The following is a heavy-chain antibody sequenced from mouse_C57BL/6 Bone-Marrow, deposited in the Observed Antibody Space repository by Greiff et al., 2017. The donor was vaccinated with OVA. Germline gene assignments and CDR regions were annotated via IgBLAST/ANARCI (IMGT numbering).Heavy chain of an antibody. D-gene: IGHD1-1*01. CDR1: GYTFTSYW. CDR3: ARWGDYYGSSPYWYFDV. V-gene: IGHV1-50*01. CDR2: IDPSDSYT. J-gene: IGHJ1*03. Sequence: QLQQPGAELVKPGASVKLSCKASGYTFTSYWMQWVKQRPGQGLEWIGEIDPSDSYTNYNQKFKGKATLTVDTSSSTAYMQLSSLTSEDSAVYYCARWGDYYGSSPYWYFDVWGTGTTVTVSS.